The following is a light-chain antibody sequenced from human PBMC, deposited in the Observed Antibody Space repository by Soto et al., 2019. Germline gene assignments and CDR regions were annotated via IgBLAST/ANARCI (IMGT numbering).Light chain of an antibody. CDR3: QQYNNWPPIT. Sequence: EIVLTQSPATLSLSPGERATLSCRASQSVAANYLAWYQQKVGQAPRLLIYGTSTRATGIPARFSGSGSGTEFTLTISSLQSEDFAVYYCQQYNNWPPITFGQGTRREIK. J-gene: IGKJ5*01. CDR1: QSVAANY. V-gene: IGKV3-15*01. CDR2: GTS.